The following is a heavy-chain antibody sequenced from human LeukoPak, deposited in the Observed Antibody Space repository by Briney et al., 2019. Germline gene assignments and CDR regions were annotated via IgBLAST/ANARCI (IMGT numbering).Heavy chain of an antibody. CDR2: LSYDGNIK. Sequence: PGGSLRLSCAASGFTLTSYGLHWVRQGPGKGLEWVALLSYDGNIKYYADSVKGRFTISRDNSKNTLYLQMNSLRAEDTAVYFCVKSRLYCSGGSCYGFDFWGQGALVTVSS. V-gene: IGHV3-30*18. D-gene: IGHD2-15*01. CDR1: GFTLTSYG. J-gene: IGHJ4*02. CDR3: VKSRLYCSGGSCYGFDF.